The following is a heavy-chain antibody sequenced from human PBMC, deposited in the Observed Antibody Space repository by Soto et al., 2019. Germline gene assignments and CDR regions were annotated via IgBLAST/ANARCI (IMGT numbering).Heavy chain of an antibody. CDR2: IGYDGSNK. J-gene: IGHJ4*02. Sequence: GGSLRLSCAASGFTFSSYGMHWVRQAPGKGLEWVAIIGYDGSNKYYADSVRGRLTISRDNAKNTLYLQMNSLRAEDTAVYYCAREGISRKLDFDYWGRGTLVTVSS. CDR3: AREGISRKLDFDY. D-gene: IGHD1-1*01. V-gene: IGHV3-33*01. CDR1: GFTFSSYG.